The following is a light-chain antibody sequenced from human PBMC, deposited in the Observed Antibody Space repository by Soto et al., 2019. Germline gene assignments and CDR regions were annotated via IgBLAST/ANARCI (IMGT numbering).Light chain of an antibody. CDR1: QSISSW. CDR2: DAS. Sequence: QMTQSPSTLSASVGDRVTITCRASQSISSWLAWYQQKPGKAPKLLIYDASSLESGVPSRFSGSGSGTEFTLTISSLQPDDFATYYCQQYNSYWTFGQGTKVDIK. V-gene: IGKV1-5*01. J-gene: IGKJ1*01. CDR3: QQYNSYWT.